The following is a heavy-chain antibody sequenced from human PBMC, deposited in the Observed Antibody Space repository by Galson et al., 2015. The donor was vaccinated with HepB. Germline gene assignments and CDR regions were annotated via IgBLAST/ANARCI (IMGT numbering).Heavy chain of an antibody. Sequence: TLSLTCTVSGASVSGTSYYWSWFRQHPGKGLESVGHIHPSGTIYYNPSLASRVTISVDTSANQFSVNLDSVTAADTAMYYCARGPDYSKAGYWGQGVLVIVSS. CDR2: IHPSGTI. J-gene: IGHJ4*02. CDR3: ARGPDYSKAGY. V-gene: IGHV4-31*03. D-gene: IGHD4-11*01. CDR1: GASVSGTSYY.